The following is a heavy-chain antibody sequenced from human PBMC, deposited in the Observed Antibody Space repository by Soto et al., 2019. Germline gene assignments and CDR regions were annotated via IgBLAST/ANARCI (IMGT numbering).Heavy chain of an antibody. D-gene: IGHD5-18*01. V-gene: IGHV1-69*01. CDR3: AAGDSSDTGDH. CDR1: GDTLGHYG. Sequence: QVQLVQSGADVKKPGSSLKVSCKASGDTLGHYGVSWGRQVPGNGLEWMGGTTAILGTRDYAHKFQGRMTITSDESTTTSYMELNSLTSDDTAVYYCAAGDSSDTGDHWGQGTLVTVSS. J-gene: IGHJ4*02. CDR2: TTAILGTR.